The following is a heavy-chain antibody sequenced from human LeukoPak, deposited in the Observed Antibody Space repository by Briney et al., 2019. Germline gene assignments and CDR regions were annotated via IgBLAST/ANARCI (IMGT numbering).Heavy chain of an antibody. J-gene: IGHJ4*02. CDR1: GYTFTSYD. CDR2: MNPNSGNT. V-gene: IGHV1-8*01. D-gene: IGHD6-13*01. Sequence: ASVQVSCKASGYTFTSYDINWVRQATGQGLEWMGWMNPNSGNTGYAQKFQGRVTMTRNTSISTAYMELSSLRSEDTAVYYCARGWRRLAAAGPRRTLYYFDYWGQGALVTVSS. CDR3: ARGWRRLAAAGPRRTLYYFDY.